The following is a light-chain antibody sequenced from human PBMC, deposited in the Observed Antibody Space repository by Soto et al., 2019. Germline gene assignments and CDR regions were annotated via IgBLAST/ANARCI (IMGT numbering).Light chain of an antibody. V-gene: IGKV1-39*01. Sequence: DIQMTQSPSSLAAYVGDIVTISCRASQNINKNLNWYQQKSGKAYNLLIDVASNFHSGVPSRFRGSGSGREFALAITDLYPEDFATYYCELSLHIPYTFGRGTKLEI. CDR3: ELSLHIPYT. CDR1: QNINKN. J-gene: IGKJ2*01. CDR2: VAS.